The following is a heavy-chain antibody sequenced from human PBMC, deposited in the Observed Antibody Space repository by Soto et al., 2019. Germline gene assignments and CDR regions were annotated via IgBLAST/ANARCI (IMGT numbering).Heavy chain of an antibody. V-gene: IGHV3-23*01. Sequence: GGSLRLSCTASLFTFSYYAMAWVRQAPGKGLEWVSTISGGSSVTYYGDSVKGRFTISRDNAKKTLFLQLNRLSAEDTATYYCAKVLSKNYYYPFDFWGQGTQVTVSS. CDR1: LFTFSYYA. CDR3: AKVLSKNYYYPFDF. CDR2: ISGGSSVT. J-gene: IGHJ4*02. D-gene: IGHD3-10*01.